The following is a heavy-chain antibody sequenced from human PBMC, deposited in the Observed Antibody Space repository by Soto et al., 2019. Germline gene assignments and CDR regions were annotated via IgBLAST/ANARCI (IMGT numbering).Heavy chain of an antibody. Sequence: QLQLQESGPGLVKPSETLSLTCTVSGGSISSNNYYWGWIRQPPGKGLEWIGTIYYSGSTYYNPSLKSRVTISVDTSKNQFSLKLSSVTAADTAVYYCASITAMAPHFDYWGQGTLVTVSS. V-gene: IGHV4-39*01. D-gene: IGHD5-18*01. J-gene: IGHJ4*02. CDR1: GGSISSNNYY. CDR2: IYYSGST. CDR3: ASITAMAPHFDY.